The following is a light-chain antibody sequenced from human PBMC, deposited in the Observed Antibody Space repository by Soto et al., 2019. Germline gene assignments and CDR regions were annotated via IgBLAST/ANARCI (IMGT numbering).Light chain of an antibody. J-gene: IGKJ3*01. CDR1: QGISSY. CDR3: QQLNSYPHST. Sequence: DIQLTQSPSFLSASVGDRVTITCRASQGISSYLAWYQQKPGKAPKLLIYAASTLQSGVPSRFSGSGSGTEFTLTISSLQPEDFETYYCQQLNSYPHSTFGPGTKVDI. CDR2: AAS. V-gene: IGKV1-9*01.